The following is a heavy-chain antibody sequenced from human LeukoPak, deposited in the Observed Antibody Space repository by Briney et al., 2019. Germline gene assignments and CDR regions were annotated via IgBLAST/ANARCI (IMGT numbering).Heavy chain of an antibody. CDR1: GGTFSSYA. V-gene: IGHV1-69*05. Sequence: ASVKVSCKASGGTFSSYAISWVRQAPGQGLEWMGRIISNFGKANYAQKFQGRVTITTDESTSTAYMELSSLRSEDTAVYYCARDTVITGTTRVWGQGTLVTVSS. CDR3: ARDTVITGTTRV. J-gene: IGHJ4*02. D-gene: IGHD1-14*01. CDR2: IISNFGKA.